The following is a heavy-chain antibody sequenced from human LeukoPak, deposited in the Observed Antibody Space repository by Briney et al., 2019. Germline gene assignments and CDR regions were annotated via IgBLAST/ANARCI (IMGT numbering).Heavy chain of an antibody. Sequence: GSVKVSCKASGYTFTGYYMHWVRQAPGQGLEWMGWINPNSGGTNYAQKFQGRVTMTRDTSISTAYMELSRLRSDDTAVYYCARDSDPSYYYYYMDVWGKGTTVTVSS. CDR1: GYTFTGYY. CDR3: ARDSDPSYYYYYMDV. CDR2: INPNSGGT. J-gene: IGHJ6*03. V-gene: IGHV1-2*02.